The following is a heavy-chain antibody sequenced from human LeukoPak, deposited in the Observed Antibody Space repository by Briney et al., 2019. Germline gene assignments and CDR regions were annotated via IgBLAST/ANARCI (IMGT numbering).Heavy chain of an antibody. CDR2: LTNTGGTK. J-gene: IGHJ4*02. Sequence: GGSLRLSCTASGFTFDAYAMNWVRQAPGKGLEWVSGLTNTGGTKYYADSVKGRFSISRDNSKITVSLQMNSLSADDTAVYYCARSAYLDSSGYYFDFWGQGTLVAVSS. CDR1: GFTFDAYA. V-gene: IGHV3-23*01. D-gene: IGHD3-22*01. CDR3: ARSAYLDSSGYYFDF.